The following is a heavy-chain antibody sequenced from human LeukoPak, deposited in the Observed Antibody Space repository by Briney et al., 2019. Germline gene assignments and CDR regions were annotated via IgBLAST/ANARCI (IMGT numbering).Heavy chain of an antibody. CDR1: GFTFSSYA. V-gene: IGHV3-30-3*01. Sequence: GGSLRLSCAASGFTFSSYAMHWVRQAPGKGLEWVAVISYHGSNKYYADSVKGRFTISRDNSKNTLYLQMNSLRAEDTAVYYCARGPRFIGVDYWGQGTLVTVSS. CDR2: ISYHGSNK. D-gene: IGHD3-3*01. CDR3: ARGPRFIGVDY. J-gene: IGHJ4*02.